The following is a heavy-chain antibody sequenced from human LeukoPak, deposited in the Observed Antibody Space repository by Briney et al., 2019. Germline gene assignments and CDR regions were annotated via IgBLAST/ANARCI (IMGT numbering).Heavy chain of an antibody. D-gene: IGHD6-13*01. J-gene: IGHJ5*02. CDR1: GFTFSSYG. CDR3: AKDGAGSWFGEAT. Sequence: GGSLRLSCAASGFTFSSYGMHWVRQAPGKGLEWVAVISYDGSNKYYADSVKGRFTVSRDNSKNTLYLQMNGLRPEDTAVYYCAKDGAGSWFGEATWGQGTLVIVSS. V-gene: IGHV3-30*18. CDR2: ISYDGSNK.